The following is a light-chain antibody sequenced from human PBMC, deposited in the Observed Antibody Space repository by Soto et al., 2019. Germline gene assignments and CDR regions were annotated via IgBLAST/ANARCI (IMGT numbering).Light chain of an antibody. CDR2: DVN. Sequence: QSVLTQPPSASGSPGQSVTISCTGTSSDVGGYIFVSWYQQHPGKVPKLIIYDVNKRPSGVPDRFSGSKYGNTASLTVSGLPAEVEGDYYCVSFPGGTYVSGAGTRVAVL. V-gene: IGLV2-8*01. J-gene: IGLJ1*01. CDR1: SSDVGGYIF. CDR3: VSFPGGTYV.